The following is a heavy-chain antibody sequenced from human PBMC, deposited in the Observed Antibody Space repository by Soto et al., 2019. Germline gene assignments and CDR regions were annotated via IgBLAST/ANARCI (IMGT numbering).Heavy chain of an antibody. CDR1: GGTFSSYA. D-gene: IGHD2-2*03. Sequence: QVQLVQSGAEVKKPGSSVKVSCKASGGTFSSYAISWVRQAPGQGLEWMGGIIPIFGTANYAQKFQGRVTITADESTSTAYMELSSLRSEDTAVYYCARGVDIVLVTAANSLSYWYFDLWGRGTLVTVSS. CDR3: ARGVDIVLVTAANSLSYWYFDL. J-gene: IGHJ2*01. CDR2: IIPIFGTA. V-gene: IGHV1-69*12.